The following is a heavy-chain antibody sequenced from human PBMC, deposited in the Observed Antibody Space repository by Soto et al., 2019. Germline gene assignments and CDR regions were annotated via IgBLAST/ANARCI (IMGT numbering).Heavy chain of an antibody. CDR1: GYTFTSYG. CDR2: ISAYNGNT. V-gene: IGHV1-18*01. D-gene: IGHD2-2*01. CDR3: ARVVGYCSSTSCPYYYYYMDV. J-gene: IGHJ6*03. Sequence: QVQLVQSGAEVKKPGASVKVSCKASGYTFTSYGISWVRQAPGQGLELMGWISAYNGNTNYAQKLQGRVTMTTDTSTSTAYMELRSLRSDDAAVYYCARVVGYCSSTSCPYYYYYMDVWGKGTTVTVSS.